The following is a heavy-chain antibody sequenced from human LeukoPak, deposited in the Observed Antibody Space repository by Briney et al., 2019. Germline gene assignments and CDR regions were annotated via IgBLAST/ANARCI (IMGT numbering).Heavy chain of an antibody. CDR1: GGTFSSYA. V-gene: IGHV1-69*04. D-gene: IGHD2-15*01. CDR2: IIPILGIA. Sequence: ASVKVSCKAFGGTFSSYAISWVRQAPGQGLEWMGRIIPILGIANYAQKFQGRVTITADKSTSTAYMELSSLRSEDTAVYYCARVEVVGDYYYGMDVWGQGTTVTVSS. J-gene: IGHJ6*02. CDR3: ARVEVVGDYYYGMDV.